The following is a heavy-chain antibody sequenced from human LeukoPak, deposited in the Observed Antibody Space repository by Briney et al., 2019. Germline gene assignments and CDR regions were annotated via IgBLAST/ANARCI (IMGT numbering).Heavy chain of an antibody. D-gene: IGHD3-22*01. CDR3: ARPKNPSSGYDAFDI. CDR2: INPNSGGT. CDR1: GYTFTGYY. V-gene: IGHV1-2*02. J-gene: IGHJ3*02. Sequence: ASVKVSCKASGYTFTGYYMHWVRQAPGQGLEWMGWINPNSGGTNYAQKFQGRVTMTRDTSISTAYMELSRLRSDDTAVYYCARPKNPSSGYDAFDIWGQGTMVTVSS.